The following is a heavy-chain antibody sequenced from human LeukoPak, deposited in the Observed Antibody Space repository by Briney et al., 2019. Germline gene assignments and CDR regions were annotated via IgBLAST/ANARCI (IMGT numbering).Heavy chain of an antibody. CDR1: GGTFSSYA. D-gene: IGHD3-10*01. V-gene: IGHV1-69*05. CDR2: IIPTFGTA. J-gene: IGHJ4*02. CDR3: ARVHGSWSSLLDY. Sequence: SVKVSCKASGGTFSSYAISWVRQAPGQGLEWMGGIIPTFGTANYAQKFQGRVTITTDESTSTAYMELSSLRSDDTAVYYCARVHGSWSSLLDYWGQGTLVTVSS.